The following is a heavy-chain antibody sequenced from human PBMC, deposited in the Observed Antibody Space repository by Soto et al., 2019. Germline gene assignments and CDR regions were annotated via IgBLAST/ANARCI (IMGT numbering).Heavy chain of an antibody. Sequence: QVQLVESGGGVVQPGRSLRLSCAASGFTFNTHAMHWVRQAPGKGLEWVAVISYDGTDKYYADSVKGRFTISRDNSKNTVELQMNSLRGDEAAVDYCGRGIKTGGGYYGMDVWGQGTTVTVSS. D-gene: IGHD7-27*01. CDR1: GFTFNTHA. CDR2: ISYDGTDK. J-gene: IGHJ6*02. CDR3: GRGIKTGGGYYGMDV. V-gene: IGHV3-30-3*01.